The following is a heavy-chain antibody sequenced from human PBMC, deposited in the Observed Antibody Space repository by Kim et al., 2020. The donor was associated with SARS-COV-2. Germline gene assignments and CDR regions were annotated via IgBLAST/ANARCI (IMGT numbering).Heavy chain of an antibody. CDR3: ARAHDSNHCSSTSCPLA. J-gene: IGHJ4*02. D-gene: IGHD2-2*01. Sequence: LKSRVTISVDTSKNQFSLKLSSVTAADTAVYYCARAHDSNHCSSTSCPLAWGQGTLVTVSS. V-gene: IGHV4-39*01.